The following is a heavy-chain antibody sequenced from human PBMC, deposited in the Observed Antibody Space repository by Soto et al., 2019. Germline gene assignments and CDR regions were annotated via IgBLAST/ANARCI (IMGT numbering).Heavy chain of an antibody. CDR2: ISGDGVTT. Sequence: EVQLVESGGDLVQRGGSLRLSCAASGFPFSSYWMHWVRHTPGKGLDWVARISGDGVTTYYTDSVTGRFTVSRDNAKNTLSLQISGLRAEDTAVYYCAREYYGLLTGDYTDYWGQGTLVSVSS. D-gene: IGHD3-9*01. CDR1: GFPFSSYW. CDR3: AREYYGLLTGDYTDY. J-gene: IGHJ4*02. V-gene: IGHV3-74*01.